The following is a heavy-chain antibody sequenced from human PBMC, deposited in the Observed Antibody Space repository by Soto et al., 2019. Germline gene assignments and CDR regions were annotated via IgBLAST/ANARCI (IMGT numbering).Heavy chain of an antibody. CDR2: IWYDGSNK. CDR1: GFTFSSYG. Sequence: GGSLRLSCAASGFTFSSYGMHWVRQAPGKGLEWVAVIWYDGSNKYYADSVKGRFTISRDNSKNTLYLQMNSLRAEDTAVYYGARESPTQDIAVAGTLDYWGQGTLVTVSS. V-gene: IGHV3-33*01. D-gene: IGHD6-19*01. J-gene: IGHJ4*02. CDR3: ARESPTQDIAVAGTLDY.